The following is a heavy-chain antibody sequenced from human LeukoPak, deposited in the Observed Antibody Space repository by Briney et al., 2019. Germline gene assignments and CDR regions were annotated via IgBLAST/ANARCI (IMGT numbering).Heavy chain of an antibody. CDR3: VKDTSGTY. J-gene: IGHJ4*02. D-gene: IGHD1-26*01. CDR1: GFTFSSYS. Sequence: GGSLRLSCAASGFTFSSYSMNWVRQAPGKGLEWVSYISGSSTTRSYADSVKGRFTISRDNAKNSLYLQMSGLRAEDTAIYYCVKDTSGTYWGQGTLVTVSS. CDR2: ISGSSTTR. V-gene: IGHV3-48*01.